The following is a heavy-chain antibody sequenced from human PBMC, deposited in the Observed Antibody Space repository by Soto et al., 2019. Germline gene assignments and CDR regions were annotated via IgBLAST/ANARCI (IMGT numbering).Heavy chain of an antibody. V-gene: IGHV3-23*01. CDR2: ISGSDGST. CDR3: AKGPGMYSDFDC. D-gene: IGHD2-8*01. J-gene: IGHJ4*02. CDR1: GFTFSSYA. Sequence: EVQMLESGGGLVQPGGSLRLSCAASGFTFSSYAMSWVRQAPGKGLEWVSAISGSDGSTFYADSVKVRFTISRDDSNNTLFLQMNSLRAEDTAVYRCAKGPGMYSDFDCWGQGTLVTVSS.